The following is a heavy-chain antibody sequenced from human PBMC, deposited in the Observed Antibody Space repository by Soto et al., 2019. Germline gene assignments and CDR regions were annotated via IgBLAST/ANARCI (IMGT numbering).Heavy chain of an antibody. CDR3: ARDRGRESGITGTINYFDY. Sequence: GGSLRLSCAASGFTVSSNYMSWVRQAPGKGLEWVSVIYSGGSTYYADSVKGRFTISRDNSKNRLYLQMNSLRAEDTAVYYCARDRGRESGITGTINYFDYWGQGTLVTVSS. D-gene: IGHD1-7*01. J-gene: IGHJ4*02. V-gene: IGHV3-66*01. CDR2: IYSGGST. CDR1: GFTVSSNY.